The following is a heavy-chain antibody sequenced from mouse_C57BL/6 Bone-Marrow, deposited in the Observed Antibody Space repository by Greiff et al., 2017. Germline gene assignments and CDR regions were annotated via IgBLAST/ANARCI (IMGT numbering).Heavy chain of an antibody. CDR1: GFNIKDDY. J-gene: IGHJ2*01. V-gene: IGHV14-4*01. CDR3: TTLYYYGSSSYYFDY. Sequence: VQLQQSGAELVRPGASVKLSCTASGFNIKDDYMHWVKPRPEQGLEWIGWIDPENGDTEYASKFQGKATITADTSSNTAYLLLSSLTSEDTAVYYCTTLYYYGSSSYYFDYWGQGTTLTVSS. D-gene: IGHD1-1*01. CDR2: IDPENGDT.